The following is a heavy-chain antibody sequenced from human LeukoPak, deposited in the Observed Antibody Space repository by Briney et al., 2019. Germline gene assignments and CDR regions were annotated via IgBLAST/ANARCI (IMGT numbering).Heavy chain of an antibody. Sequence: GGSLRLSCAASGVTFSSYAMHWVRQAPGKGLEWVAIISYDGSNKFYADSVKGRFTISRDNSKNTLFLQMGSLRAEDTAVYYCAKDQSDYAGYYFDYWGQGTLVTVSS. CDR2: ISYDGSNK. V-gene: IGHV3-30*18. J-gene: IGHJ4*02. CDR3: AKDQSDYAGYYFDY. CDR1: GVTFSSYA. D-gene: IGHD4-17*01.